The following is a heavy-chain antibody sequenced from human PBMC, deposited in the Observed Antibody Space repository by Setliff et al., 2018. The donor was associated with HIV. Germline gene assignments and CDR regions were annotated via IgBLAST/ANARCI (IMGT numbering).Heavy chain of an antibody. V-gene: IGHV4-4*07. Sequence: SETLSLTCTVSGGSISSYYWSWIRQPAGKGLEWIGRIYSDGSTNYNPSLKSRVTMSVDTSKNQFSLKLTSMTAADTAVYYCARGWVRGPIISPGTYFSYGLDVWGQGTPVTVSS. J-gene: IGHJ6*02. CDR3: ARGWVRGPIISPGTYFSYGLDV. D-gene: IGHD3-10*01. CDR1: GGSISSYY. CDR2: IYSDGST.